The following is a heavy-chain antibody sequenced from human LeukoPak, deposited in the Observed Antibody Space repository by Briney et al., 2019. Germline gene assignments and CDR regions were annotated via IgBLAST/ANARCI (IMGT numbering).Heavy chain of an antibody. CDR1: GFSFRSYS. Sequence: GGSLRLSCAASGFSFRSYSMNWVRQAPGKGLEWVSFISSSSTYIYYVDSMKGRFTISRDNAKNSLFLQMNSLRGEDTAVYYCARIPYSSSLTDAFDIWGQGTVVTVYS. J-gene: IGHJ3*02. D-gene: IGHD6-6*01. V-gene: IGHV3-21*01. CDR3: ARIPYSSSLTDAFDI. CDR2: ISSSSTYI.